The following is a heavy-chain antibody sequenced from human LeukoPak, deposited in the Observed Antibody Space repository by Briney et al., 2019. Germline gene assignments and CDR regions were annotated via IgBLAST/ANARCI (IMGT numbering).Heavy chain of an antibody. Sequence: GGSLRLACAASGFTVSSDYMSWVRQAPGKGLEWVGFIRSKAYSGTTEYAASVKGRFTISRDDSKSIAYLQMNSLKTEDTAVYYCTRTAIPPYYYYYMDVWGKGTTVTVSS. CDR3: TRTAIPPYYYYYMDV. D-gene: IGHD6-25*01. V-gene: IGHV3-49*04. CDR2: IRSKAYSGTT. J-gene: IGHJ6*03. CDR1: GFTVSSDY.